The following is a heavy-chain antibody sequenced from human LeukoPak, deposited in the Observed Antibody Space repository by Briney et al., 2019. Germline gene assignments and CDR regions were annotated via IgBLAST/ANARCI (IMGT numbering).Heavy chain of an antibody. J-gene: IGHJ4*02. D-gene: IGHD6-6*01. CDR2: IIPVFGTA. CDR1: GGTFSSYA. Sequence: SVKVSCKASGGTFSSYAINWVRQAPGQGLEWMGGIIPVFGTANYAQKFQGRVTVTADKSTSTAYMELSSLRFEDTAVYYCARRVAARAGAFDYWGQGTLVTVSS. CDR3: ARRVAARAGAFDY. V-gene: IGHV1-69*06.